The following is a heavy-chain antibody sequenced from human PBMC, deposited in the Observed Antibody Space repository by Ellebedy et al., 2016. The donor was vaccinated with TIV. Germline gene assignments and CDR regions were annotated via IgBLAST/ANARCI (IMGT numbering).Heavy chain of an antibody. CDR3: ALDSGSYPEYYFDC. D-gene: IGHD3-16*02. J-gene: IGHJ4*02. V-gene: IGHV3-30*14. Sequence: GGSLRLSCAVSGFIFSSYAMHWVRQAPGKGLEWVAAISYDGSNKYYADSVKGRFTISRDTAKNTVSLEMNSLRVQDTARYYCALDSGSYPEYYFDCWGQGALVTVSS. CDR1: GFIFSSYA. CDR2: ISYDGSNK.